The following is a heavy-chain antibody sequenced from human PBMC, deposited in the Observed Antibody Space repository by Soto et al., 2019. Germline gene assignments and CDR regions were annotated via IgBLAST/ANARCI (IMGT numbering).Heavy chain of an antibody. V-gene: IGHV3-74*03. CDR1: GFTFSGHG. Sequence: GGSLSLSCSASGFTFSGHGMHWVRQAPGKGLMSVSHIRPDGTSTMYADSVKGRFTTSRDNARKPLYLQMNSLRAEDTAVYYCVRDNNWSFDYCGPGTLVTVYS. D-gene: IGHD1-1*01. CDR2: IRPDGTST. CDR3: VRDNNWSFDY. J-gene: IGHJ4*02.